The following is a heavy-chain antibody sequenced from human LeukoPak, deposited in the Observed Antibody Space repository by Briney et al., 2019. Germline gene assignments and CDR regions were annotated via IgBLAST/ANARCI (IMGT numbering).Heavy chain of an antibody. Sequence: ASVKVSCKASGYTFTGYYMHWVRQAPGQGLEWMGGIIPIFETSNYAQKFQDRVTITADKSTSTAYMELSSLRSEDTAVYYCARGMIRGVIGGGAFDIWGQGTMVTVSS. CDR3: ARGMIRGVIGGGAFDI. J-gene: IGHJ3*02. V-gene: IGHV1-69*06. CDR2: IIPIFETS. CDR1: GYTFTGYY. D-gene: IGHD3-10*01.